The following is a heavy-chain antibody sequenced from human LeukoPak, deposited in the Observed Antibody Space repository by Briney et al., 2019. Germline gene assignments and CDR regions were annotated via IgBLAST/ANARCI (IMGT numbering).Heavy chain of an antibody. Sequence: GGSLRLSCVASGFTSSNYWRTWVRQAPGKGLEWVANIKPDGSAKHFVDSVRGRFTISRDNAKDSLYLQMNSLRAEDTAVYYCVRGSSGTVVRGIAWAWFDPWGQGTLVTVSS. J-gene: IGHJ5*02. CDR2: IKPDGSAK. D-gene: IGHD3-10*01. V-gene: IGHV3-7*05. CDR3: VRGSSGTVVRGIAWAWFDP. CDR1: GFTSSNYW.